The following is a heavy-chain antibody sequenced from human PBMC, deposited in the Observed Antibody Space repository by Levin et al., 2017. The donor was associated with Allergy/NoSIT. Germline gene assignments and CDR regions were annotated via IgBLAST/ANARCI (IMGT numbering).Heavy chain of an antibody. CDR1: GFTFSSYG. Sequence: PGGSLRLSCAASGFTFSSYGMHWVRQAPGKGLEWVTVIWNDGSNKYYADSVKGRFTISRDNSKNTLYLQMNSLRAEDTAVYYCARDSPYYDILTGSRPDWYFDLWGRGTLVTVSS. D-gene: IGHD3-9*01. V-gene: IGHV3-33*01. CDR2: IWNDGSNK. J-gene: IGHJ2*01. CDR3: ARDSPYYDILTGSRPDWYFDL.